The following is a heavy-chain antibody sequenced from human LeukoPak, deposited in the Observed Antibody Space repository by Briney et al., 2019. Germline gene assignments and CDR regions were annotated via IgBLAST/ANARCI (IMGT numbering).Heavy chain of an antibody. CDR1: GFTFTSYG. V-gene: IGHV3-33*01. J-gene: IGHJ4*02. D-gene: IGHD6-13*01. Sequence: GTSLRLSCAASGFTFTSYGMHWVRQAPGKGLEWVALIWYDGRKEYYADSVKGRFTISRDDSRNTLYLQMNGLRAEDTAVYYCARLGSSWTSDYWGQGTLVTVSS. CDR2: IWYDGRKE. CDR3: ARLGSSWTSDY.